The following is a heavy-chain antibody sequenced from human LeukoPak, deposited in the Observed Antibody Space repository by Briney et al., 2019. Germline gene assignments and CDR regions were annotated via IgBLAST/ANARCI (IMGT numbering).Heavy chain of an antibody. J-gene: IGHJ4*02. V-gene: IGHV4-34*01. Sequence: PSETLSLTCDVYGGSFSGYYWSWIRQPPGKGLEWIGEINHSGSTNYNPSLKSRVTISVDTSKNQFSLKLSSVTAADTAVYYCARGEYSGSTYYFDYWGQGTLVTVSS. CDR3: ARGEYSGSTYYFDY. CDR2: INHSGST. CDR1: GGSFSGYY. D-gene: IGHD1-26*01.